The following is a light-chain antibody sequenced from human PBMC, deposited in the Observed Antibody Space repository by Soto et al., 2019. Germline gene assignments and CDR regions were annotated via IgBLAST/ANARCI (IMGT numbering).Light chain of an antibody. V-gene: IGLV1-47*01. J-gene: IGLJ3*02. CDR3: AAWDDSLSGWV. CDR2: RNS. CDR1: SSNIVTNH. Sequence: QAVVTQPPSASGTPGQRVTISCSGSSSNIVTNHVYWYQHLPGTAPKLLISRNSLRPSGVPVRFSGSKSGTSASLAISGIRSEDEADYYCAAWDDSLSGWVFGGGTKLTVL.